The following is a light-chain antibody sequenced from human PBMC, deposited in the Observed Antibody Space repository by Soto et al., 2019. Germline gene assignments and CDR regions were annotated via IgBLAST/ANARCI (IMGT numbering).Light chain of an antibody. CDR2: GAS. J-gene: IGKJ4*01. V-gene: IGKV3-20*01. CDR1: QSVRSDY. Sequence: EIVLTQSPGTLSLSPGEEATLSCRASQSVRSDYLAWYQQKPGQAPRLLIYGASSRATGIPDRFSGSGSGTDFTLTISRLEPEDFAVYYCQQYGSSPLTFGGGTKVDI. CDR3: QQYGSSPLT.